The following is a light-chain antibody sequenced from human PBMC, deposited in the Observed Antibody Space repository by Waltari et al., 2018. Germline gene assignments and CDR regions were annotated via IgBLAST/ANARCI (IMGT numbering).Light chain of an antibody. Sequence: QSALTQPASVSGSPGQSITISCTGSPSDIGTYEFVSWYQHHPGKAPNLTIYEAIFRPSGVSNRFSGSKSGNTASLTVSGLQAEDEAVYYCSSYTLKNTVIFGGGTKLTVL. CDR2: EAI. CDR3: SSYTLKNTVI. V-gene: IGLV2-14*01. CDR1: PSDIGTYEF. J-gene: IGLJ2*01.